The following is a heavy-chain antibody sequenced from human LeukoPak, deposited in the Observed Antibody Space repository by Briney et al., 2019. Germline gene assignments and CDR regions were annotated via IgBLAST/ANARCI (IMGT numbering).Heavy chain of an antibody. J-gene: IGHJ5*02. CDR3: ARHYCGGDCYSNWFDP. V-gene: IGHV4-59*08. D-gene: IGHD2-21*02. CDR1: GGSISSYY. CDR2: IYYSGST. Sequence: PSETLSLTCTVSGGSISSYYWSWIRQPPGKGLEWIGYIYYSGSTNYSPSLKSRVTISVDTSKNQFSLKLSSVTAADTAVYYCARHYCGGDCYSNWFDPWGQGTLVTVSS.